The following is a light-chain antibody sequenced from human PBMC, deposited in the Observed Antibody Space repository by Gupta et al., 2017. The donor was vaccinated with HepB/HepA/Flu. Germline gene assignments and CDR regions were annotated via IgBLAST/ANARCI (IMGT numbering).Light chain of an antibody. CDR2: DVS. Sequence: DIVLTQSPCTLSLSLGERVTLSCRARQYIFNYLAWYQQKPGQAPRLLIYDVSSRATGIPARFSGSGFGTDFTLTITGREPEDSAVYYCQQRSNCPLTFGGGTKVEIK. CDR3: QQRSNCPLT. J-gene: IGKJ4*01. CDR1: QYIFNY. V-gene: IGKV3-11*01.